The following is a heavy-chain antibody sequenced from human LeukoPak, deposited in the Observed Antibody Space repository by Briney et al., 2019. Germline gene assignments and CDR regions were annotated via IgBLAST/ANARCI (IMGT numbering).Heavy chain of an antibody. J-gene: IGHJ4*02. D-gene: IGHD3-10*01. CDR2: IYWDDDK. CDR3: AHIQYYYGSGSYLLFDY. CDR1: GFSLSTSGVG. Sequence: SGPTLVNPTQTLTLTCTFSGFSLSTSGVGVGWTRQPPGKALEWLAVIYWDDDKRYSPSLKSRLTITKDTSKNQVVLTMTNMDPVDTATYYCAHIQYYYGSGSYLLFDYWGQGTLVTVSS. V-gene: IGHV2-5*02.